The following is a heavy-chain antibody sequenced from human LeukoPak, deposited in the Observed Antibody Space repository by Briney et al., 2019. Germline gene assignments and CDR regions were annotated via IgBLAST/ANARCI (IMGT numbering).Heavy chain of an antibody. CDR1: GFTFSSYG. CDR2: ISYDGSNK. CDR3: AKDGFEWELLWEFDY. J-gene: IGHJ4*02. Sequence: PGRPLRLSCAASGFTFSSYGMHWVRQAPGKGLEWVAVISYDGSNKYYADSVKGRFTISRDNSKNTLYLQMNSLRAEDTAVYYCAKDGFEWELLWEFDYWGQGTLVTVSS. V-gene: IGHV3-30*18. D-gene: IGHD1-26*01.